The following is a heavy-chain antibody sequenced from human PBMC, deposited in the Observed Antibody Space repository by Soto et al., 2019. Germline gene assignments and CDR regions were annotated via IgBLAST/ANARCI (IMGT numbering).Heavy chain of an antibody. Sequence: SETLSLTCTVSGGSISSSSYYWGWIRQPPGKGLEWIGSIYYSGSTYYNPSLKSRVTISVDTSKNQFSLKLSPVTAADTAVYYCARNRGGITMIVVVIPDAFDIWGQGTMVTVSS. J-gene: IGHJ3*02. D-gene: IGHD3-22*01. CDR2: IYYSGST. CDR1: GGSISSSSYY. CDR3: ARNRGGITMIVVVIPDAFDI. V-gene: IGHV4-39*01.